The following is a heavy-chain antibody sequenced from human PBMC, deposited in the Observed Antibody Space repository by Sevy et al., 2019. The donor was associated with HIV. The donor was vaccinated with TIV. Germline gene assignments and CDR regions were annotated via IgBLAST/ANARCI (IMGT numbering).Heavy chain of an antibody. J-gene: IGHJ4*02. CDR1: GFTFSSYS. V-gene: IGHV3-48*02. CDR2: ISSSSSTI. CDR3: ARELVATSDFLLDY. Sequence: GESLKISCAASGFTFSSYSMNWVRQAPGKGLEWVSCISSSSSTIYYADSVKGRFTISRDNAKNSLYLQMNSLRDEDTAVYYCARELVATSDFLLDYWGQGTLVTVSS. D-gene: IGHD5-12*01.